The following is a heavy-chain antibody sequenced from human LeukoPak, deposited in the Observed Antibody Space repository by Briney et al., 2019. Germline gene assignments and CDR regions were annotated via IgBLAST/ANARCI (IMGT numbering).Heavy chain of an antibody. CDR1: GGSISSYY. V-gene: IGHV4-59*01. Sequence: SETLSLTCTVSGGSISSYYWSWIRQPPGKGLEWIRYIYYSGSTNYNPSLKSRVTISVDTSKNQSSLKLSSVTAADTAVYYCAREDYYGSGSYVRWGQGTLVTVSS. CDR3: AREDYYGSGSYVR. D-gene: IGHD3-10*01. CDR2: IYYSGST. J-gene: IGHJ4*02.